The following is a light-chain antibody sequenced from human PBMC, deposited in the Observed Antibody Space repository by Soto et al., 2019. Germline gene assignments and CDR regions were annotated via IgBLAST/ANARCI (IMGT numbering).Light chain of an antibody. V-gene: IGKV1-39*01. CDR3: QQSYSSPWT. CDR2: AAS. Sequence: DIPMTQSPSSLSASVGDRVTITCRASQTITNYLNWYQQKPGKAPKLLIYAASTLLSGVPARFSGSGSGTDFTLIIDSLQPEDFATYYCQQSYSSPWTFGQGTKVEIK. J-gene: IGKJ1*01. CDR1: QTITNY.